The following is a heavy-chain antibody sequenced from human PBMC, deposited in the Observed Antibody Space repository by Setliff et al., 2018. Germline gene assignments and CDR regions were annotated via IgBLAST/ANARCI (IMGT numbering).Heavy chain of an antibody. J-gene: IGHJ4*02. CDR1: GYIFTNYG. V-gene: IGHV1-18*01. D-gene: IGHD5-12*01. CDR3: ARQLSRRWLHTKRPGRYFDY. Sequence: ASVKVSCKASGYIFTNYGINWVRQAPGQGLEWMGWISGYDGNTKYAQKFRGRVALTTDTSTRTAYMELRSLRSEDTAVYYCARQLSRRWLHTKRPGRYFDYWGQGTLVTVSS. CDR2: ISGYDGNT.